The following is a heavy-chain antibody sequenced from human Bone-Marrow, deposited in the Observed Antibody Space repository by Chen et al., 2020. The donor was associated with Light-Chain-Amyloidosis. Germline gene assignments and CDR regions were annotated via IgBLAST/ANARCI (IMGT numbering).Heavy chain of an antibody. J-gene: IGHJ4*02. CDR2: IYPDDSDA. V-gene: IGHV5-51*01. Sequence: EVKKPGESLKISCKGSGYTFPNYWIGWVRQMPGKGLEWMGVIYPDDSDARYSPSFEGHVTISADKSITTAYLQWRSLKASDTAMYYCARRRDGYNFDYWGQGTLVTVSS. CDR3: ARRRDGYNFDY. CDR1: GYTFPNYW. D-gene: IGHD5-12*01.